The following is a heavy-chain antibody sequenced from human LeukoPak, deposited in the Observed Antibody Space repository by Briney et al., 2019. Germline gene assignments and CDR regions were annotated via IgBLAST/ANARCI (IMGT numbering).Heavy chain of an antibody. V-gene: IGHV1-18*01. J-gene: IGHJ4*02. CDR3: GRSREGLYSGSSLDY. D-gene: IGHD1-26*01. CDR2: ISGYNGNT. Sequence: ASVKVSCKASGYTFSDYGISWVRQAPGQGLEWTGWISGYNGNTNYAQKLQGRVTVTTDTSTSTAYMELRSLKSDDTAVYYCGRSREGLYSGSSLDYWGQGTLVTVSS. CDR1: GYTFSDYG.